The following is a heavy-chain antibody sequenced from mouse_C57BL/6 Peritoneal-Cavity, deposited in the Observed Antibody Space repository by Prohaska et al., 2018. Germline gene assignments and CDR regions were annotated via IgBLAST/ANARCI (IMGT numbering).Heavy chain of an antibody. CDR3: MRYGNDWYFDV. J-gene: IGHJ1*03. V-gene: IGHV11-2*01. CDR1: GFTFSGFW. D-gene: IGHD2-1*01. Sequence: EVQLLETGGGLVQPGWSRGLSCEGSGFTFSGFWMSWVRQTPGKTLDWIGDINCDGSEINYEPSIKDGLTIFRDNDKSTLYLKMSNVRSEDTATYFCMRYGNDWYFDVWGTGTTVTVSS. CDR2: INCDGSEI.